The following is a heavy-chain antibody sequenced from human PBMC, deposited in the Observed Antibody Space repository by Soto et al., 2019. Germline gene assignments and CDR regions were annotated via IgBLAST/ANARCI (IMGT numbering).Heavy chain of an antibody. D-gene: IGHD3-3*01. CDR1: GGSISSGDYY. J-gene: IGHJ6*02. CDR3: ARGITIFGVVNYYYYGMDV. Sequence: SETLSLTCTVSGGSISSGDYYWSWIRQPPGKGLEWIGYIYYSGSTYYNPSLKSRVTISVDTSKNQFSLKLSSVTAADTAVYYCARGITIFGVVNYYYYGMDVWGQGTTVTVSS. CDR2: IYYSGST. V-gene: IGHV4-30-4*01.